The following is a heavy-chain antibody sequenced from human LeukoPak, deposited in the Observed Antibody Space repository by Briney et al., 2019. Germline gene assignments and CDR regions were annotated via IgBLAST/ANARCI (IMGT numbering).Heavy chain of an antibody. CDR3: ATDIYGSGSYYGNGLDV. Sequence: SETLSLTCTVSDGSISNHYWSWIRQPPGKGLEWIGNINYSGSTKYNPSLKSRVVMSVDTSKNQFSLKLSSVTAADTAVYYCATDIYGSGSYYGNGLDVWGRGTTVTVSS. D-gene: IGHD3-10*01. V-gene: IGHV4-59*11. CDR1: DGSISNHY. J-gene: IGHJ6*02. CDR2: INYSGST.